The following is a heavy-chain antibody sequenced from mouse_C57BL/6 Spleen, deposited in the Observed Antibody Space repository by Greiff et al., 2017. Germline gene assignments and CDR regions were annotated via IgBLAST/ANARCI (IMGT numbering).Heavy chain of an antibody. V-gene: IGHV5-4*01. J-gene: IGHJ2*01. Sequence: EVQVVESGGGLVKPGGSLKLSCAASGFTFTSYAMSWVRQTPGKRLEWVATISDGGSYTNYPDNVKGRFTISRDNAKNNLYLQMSHLKAEDTAMYYCARDYDGGYYFDYWGQGTTLTVSS. CDR2: ISDGGSYT. D-gene: IGHD2-12*01. CDR3: ARDYDGGYYFDY. CDR1: GFTFTSYA.